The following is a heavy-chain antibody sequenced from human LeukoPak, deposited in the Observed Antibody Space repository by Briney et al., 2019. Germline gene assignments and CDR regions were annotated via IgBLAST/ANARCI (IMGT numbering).Heavy chain of an antibody. D-gene: IGHD6-19*01. CDR2: ISYDGSNK. Sequence: PGRSLRLSCAASGFTFSSYAMHWVRQAPGKGLEWVAVISYDGSNKYYADSVKGRFTISRDNSKSTLYLQMNSPRPEDTAVYYCARGSGWYRDNWFDPWGQGTLVTVSS. J-gene: IGHJ5*02. V-gene: IGHV3-30*04. CDR3: ARGSGWYRDNWFDP. CDR1: GFTFSSYA.